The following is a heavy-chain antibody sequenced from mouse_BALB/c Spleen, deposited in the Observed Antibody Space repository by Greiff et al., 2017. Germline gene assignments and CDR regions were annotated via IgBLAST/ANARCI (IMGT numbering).Heavy chain of an antibody. CDR3: ATDGYNAMDY. CDR1: GYSITSDYA. D-gene: IGHD2-3*01. V-gene: IGHV3-2*02. Sequence: EVQLQESGPGLVKPSQSLSLTCTVTGYSITSDYAWNWIRQFPGNKLEWMGYISYSGSTSYNPSLKSRISITRDTSKNQFFLQLNSVTTEDTATYYCATDGYNAMDYWGQGTSVTVSS. CDR2: ISYSGST. J-gene: IGHJ4*01.